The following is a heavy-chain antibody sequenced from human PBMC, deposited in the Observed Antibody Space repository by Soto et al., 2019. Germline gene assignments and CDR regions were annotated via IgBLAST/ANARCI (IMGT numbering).Heavy chain of an antibody. Sequence: ASVKVSCKASGYTFTSYGISWVRQAPGQGLEGMGWISAYNGNTNYAQKLQGRVTMTTDTSTSTDYMELRSLRSDDKAVYYCARLRFLEWLTPHYYGMDVWG. V-gene: IGHV1-18*04. CDR1: GYTFTSYG. CDR3: ARLRFLEWLTPHYYGMDV. D-gene: IGHD3-3*01. J-gene: IGHJ6*02. CDR2: ISAYNGNT.